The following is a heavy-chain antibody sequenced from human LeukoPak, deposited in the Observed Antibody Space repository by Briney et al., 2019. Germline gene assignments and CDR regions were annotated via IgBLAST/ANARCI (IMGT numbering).Heavy chain of an antibody. V-gene: IGHV4-59*10. CDR3: ARGLLGTGMLDS. CDR2: MYTSGST. Sequence: KPSETLSLTCAVYGGSFSGYYWNWIRQPAGKGLEWIGRMYTSGSTNYNPSLKSRVTISVDTSKNQFSLKLSSVTAADTAVYYCARGLLGTGMLDSWGQGTLVTVSS. D-gene: IGHD2/OR15-2a*01. J-gene: IGHJ5*01. CDR1: GGSFSGYY.